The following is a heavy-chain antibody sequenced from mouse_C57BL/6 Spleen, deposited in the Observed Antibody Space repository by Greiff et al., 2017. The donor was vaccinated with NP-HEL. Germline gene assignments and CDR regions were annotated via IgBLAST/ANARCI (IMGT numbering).Heavy chain of an antibody. D-gene: IGHD3-2*02. Sequence: EVQLHQSGAELVRPGASVKLSCTASGFNIKDDYMHWVKQRPEQGLEWIGWIDPENGDTEYASKFQGKATITADTSSNTAYLQLSSLTSEDTAVYYCTTETAQATYYVDYWGQGTTLTVSS. CDR1: GFNIKDDY. CDR3: TTETAQATYYVDY. V-gene: IGHV14-4*01. CDR2: IDPENGDT. J-gene: IGHJ2*01.